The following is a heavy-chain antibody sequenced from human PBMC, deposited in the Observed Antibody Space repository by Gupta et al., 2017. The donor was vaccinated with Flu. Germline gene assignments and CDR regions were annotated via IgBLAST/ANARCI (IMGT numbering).Heavy chain of an antibody. Sequence: GGSISSYYWSWIRQPPGKGLEWIGYIYYSGSTNYNPSLKSRVTISVDTSKNQFSLKLSSVTAADTAVYYCARSMVRRTLDVWGKGTTVTVSS. D-gene: IGHD3-10*01. CDR3: ARSMVRRTLDV. J-gene: IGHJ6*04. CDR1: GGSISSYY. V-gene: IGHV4-59*08. CDR2: IYYSGST.